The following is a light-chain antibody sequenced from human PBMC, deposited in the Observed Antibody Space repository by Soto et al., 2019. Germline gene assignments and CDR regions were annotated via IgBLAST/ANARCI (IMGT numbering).Light chain of an antibody. CDR1: QSIHRW. CDR3: QQYNNDSPT. J-gene: IGKJ5*01. V-gene: IGKV1-5*01. CDR2: DAS. Sequence: DIQMTQSPSTLSASVGDRVTITCRASQSIHRWLAWYQQKPGKAPKLLIYDASSLQSGVPSRFSGSGSGTEFTLTISSLQPDDFGSYFCQQYNNDSPTFGQGTRREI.